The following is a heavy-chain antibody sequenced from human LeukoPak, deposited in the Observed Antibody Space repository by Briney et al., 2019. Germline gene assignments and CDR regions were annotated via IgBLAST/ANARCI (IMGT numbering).Heavy chain of an antibody. CDR1: GGSFSGYY. D-gene: IGHD1-1*01. CDR3: SRTTVHYGMDV. J-gene: IGHJ6*02. CDR2: INHSGST. Sequence: SETLSLTCAVYGGSFSGYYWSWIRQPPGKGLEWIGEINHSGSTNYNPSLKSRVTISVDTSKNQFSLRLSSVTAADTAVYYCSRTTVHYGMDVWGQGTTVTVSS. V-gene: IGHV4-34*01.